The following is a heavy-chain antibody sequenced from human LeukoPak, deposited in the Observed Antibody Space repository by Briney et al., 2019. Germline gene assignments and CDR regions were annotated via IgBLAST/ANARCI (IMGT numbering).Heavy chain of an antibody. V-gene: IGHV4-39*07. J-gene: IGHJ4*02. Sequence: PSETLSLTCTVSGGSISSSSYYWGWIRQPPGKGLEWIGSIYYSGSTYYNPSLKSRVTISVDTSKNQFSLKLSSVTAADTAVYYCAREFWGGGYSPHDYWGQGTLVTVSS. D-gene: IGHD2-21*01. CDR2: IYYSGST. CDR3: AREFWGGGYSPHDY. CDR1: GGSISSSSYY.